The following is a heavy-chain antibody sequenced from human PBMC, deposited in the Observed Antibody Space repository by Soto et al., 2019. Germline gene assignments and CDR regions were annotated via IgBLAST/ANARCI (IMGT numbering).Heavy chain of an antibody. J-gene: IGHJ4*02. Sequence: QITLKESGPTLVKPTQTLTLTCTFSGFSLSTSGVGVGWIRQPPGKALEWLALIYWDDDKRYSPSLKSRLTITKDTSKNQVVLTMTNMDPVDTATYYCAHRQVTTVTTFRIPSFDYWGQGTLVTVSS. V-gene: IGHV2-5*02. D-gene: IGHD4-17*01. CDR3: AHRQVTTVTTFRIPSFDY. CDR1: GFSLSTSGVG. CDR2: IYWDDDK.